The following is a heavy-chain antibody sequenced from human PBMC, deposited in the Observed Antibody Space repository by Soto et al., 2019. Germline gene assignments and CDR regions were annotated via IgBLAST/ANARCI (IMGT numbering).Heavy chain of an antibody. J-gene: IGHJ4*02. D-gene: IGHD6-6*01. Sequence: QVQLVESGGGVVQPGRSLRLSCAASGFTFSSYGMHWVRQASGKGLEWVGSISYDGTNKYYADSVKGRFTISRDNSKKTLYLQMNSLRPEDTAVYYCAKDIGASWGLFDYWGQGTLVTVSS. CDR2: ISYDGTNK. CDR3: AKDIGASWGLFDY. CDR1: GFTFSSYG. V-gene: IGHV3-30*18.